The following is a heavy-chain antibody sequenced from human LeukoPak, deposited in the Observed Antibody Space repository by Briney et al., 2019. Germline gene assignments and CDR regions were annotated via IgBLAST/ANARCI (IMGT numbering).Heavy chain of an antibody. J-gene: IGHJ4*02. V-gene: IGHV4-34*01. CDR1: GGSFSGYY. CDR2: INHSGST. D-gene: IGHD3-10*01. Sequence: KPSETLSLTCAVYGGSFSGYYWSWIRQPPGKGLEWIGEINHSGSTNYNPSLKSRVTISVDTSKNQFSLKLSSVTAADTAVYYCASLYGEMYYFDYWGQGTLVTVSS. CDR3: ASLYGEMYYFDY.